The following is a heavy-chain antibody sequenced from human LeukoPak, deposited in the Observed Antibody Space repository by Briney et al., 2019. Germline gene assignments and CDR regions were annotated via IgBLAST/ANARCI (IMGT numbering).Heavy chain of an antibody. V-gene: IGHV3-74*01. CDR1: GFTFSNYW. CDR3: AREPYYHDNSAYYLNYFDS. J-gene: IGHJ4*02. Sequence: GRSLRLSCRAPGFTFSNYWMHWVRQAPGKGLVWVSHINSVGRSATYADSVKGRFTFSRDNAKNTLYLQMNSLRAEDTAVYYCAREPYYHDNSAYYLNYFDSWGQGTLVTVSS. CDR2: INSVGRSA. D-gene: IGHD3-22*01.